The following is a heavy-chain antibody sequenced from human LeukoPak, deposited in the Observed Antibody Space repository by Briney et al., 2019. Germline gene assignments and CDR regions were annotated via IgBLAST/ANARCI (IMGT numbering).Heavy chain of an antibody. CDR1: GYTFTSYG. D-gene: IGHD3-22*01. CDR2: ISAYNGNT. Sequence: ASVKVSCKASGYTFTSYGISWVRQAPGQGLEWMGWISAYNGNTNYAQKLQGRVTMTTDTSTSTAYMELRSLRSDDTAVYYCARDRDALSYDSSGFDYWGQGTLVTVSS. CDR3: ARDRDALSYDSSGFDY. V-gene: IGHV1-18*01. J-gene: IGHJ4*02.